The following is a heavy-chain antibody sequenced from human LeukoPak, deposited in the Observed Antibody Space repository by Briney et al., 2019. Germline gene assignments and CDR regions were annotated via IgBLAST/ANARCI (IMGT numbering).Heavy chain of an antibody. D-gene: IGHD3-22*01. Sequence: ASVKVSCKVSGYTLAELSMHWVRQAPGKGLEWMGGFDPEDGETIYAQKFQGRVTMTEDTSTDTAYMELSSLRSEDTAVYYCAKDPRKYYYDSSGTQRYYFDYWGQGTLVTVSS. CDR3: AKDPRKYYYDSSGTQRYYFDY. V-gene: IGHV1-24*01. CDR1: GYTLAELS. CDR2: FDPEDGET. J-gene: IGHJ4*02.